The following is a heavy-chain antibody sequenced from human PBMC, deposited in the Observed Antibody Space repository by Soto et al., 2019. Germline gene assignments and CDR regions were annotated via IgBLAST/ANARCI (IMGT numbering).Heavy chain of an antibody. Sequence: GGSLRLSCAASGFTFSSYAMSWVRQAPGKGLEWVSAISGSGGSTYYADSVKGRFTISRDNSKNTLYLQMNSLRAEDTAVYYCAKVRGLAYCGGDCYSPDAFDIWGQGTMVTVS. CDR3: AKVRGLAYCGGDCYSPDAFDI. CDR1: GFTFSSYA. D-gene: IGHD2-21*02. J-gene: IGHJ3*02. CDR2: ISGSGGST. V-gene: IGHV3-23*01.